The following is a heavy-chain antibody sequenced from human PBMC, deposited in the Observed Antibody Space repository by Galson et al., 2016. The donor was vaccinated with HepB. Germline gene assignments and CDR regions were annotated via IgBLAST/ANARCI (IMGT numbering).Heavy chain of an antibody. J-gene: IGHJ4*02. CDR2: ISPPAGSS. Sequence: SVKVSCKASGYVFTSYYIHWVRQAPGQGLEWMGIISPPAGSSGYAEKFQGRLTMTSDTSTSTVYMELSSLRSEDTAVYYCARRAMVRGVMGYFDFWGQGTLVTVSS. CDR3: ARRAMVRGVMGYFDF. D-gene: IGHD3-10*01. CDR1: GYVFTSYY. V-gene: IGHV1-46*01.